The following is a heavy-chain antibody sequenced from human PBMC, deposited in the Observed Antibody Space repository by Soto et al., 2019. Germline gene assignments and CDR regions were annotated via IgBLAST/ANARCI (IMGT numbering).Heavy chain of an antibody. J-gene: IGHJ4*02. D-gene: IGHD3-9*01. CDR3: ARVYYFRGFDCLFAFDS. Sequence: SETLSLTCSVSGDSLRNHYWSWIRQPPGSRLEWLGHIFYSGDTSSYNPSLKSRVSMSVDTSKNQFSLKLRSVSADDTAVYFCARVYYFRGFDCLFAFDSWGQGALVX. V-gene: IGHV4-59*11. CDR1: GDSLRNHY. CDR2: IFYSGDT.